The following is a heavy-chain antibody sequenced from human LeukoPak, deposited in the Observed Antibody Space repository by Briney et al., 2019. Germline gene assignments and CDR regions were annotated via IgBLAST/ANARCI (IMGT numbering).Heavy chain of an antibody. J-gene: IGHJ3*02. D-gene: IGHD6-13*01. CDR3: ARDQSVRLLQTSSTYFKHVFAI. CDR1: GGTFSSYA. CDR2: ISAYNGNT. Sequence: ASVKVSCTASGGTFSSYAISWVRQAPGQGLEWMGWISAYNGNTNYAQKVQGRVTMTTDTSTSTAYMELRSLRFDDTAVYYCARDQSVRLLQTSSTYFKHVFAIWGQGSMVTVSS. V-gene: IGHV1-18*01.